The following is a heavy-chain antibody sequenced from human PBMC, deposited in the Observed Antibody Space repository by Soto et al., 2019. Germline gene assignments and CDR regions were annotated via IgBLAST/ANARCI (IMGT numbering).Heavy chain of an antibody. CDR1: GGSISSGGYY. D-gene: IGHD6-13*01. Sequence: PSETLSLTCTVSGGSISSGGYYWSWIRQHPGKGLEWIGYIYYSGSTYYNPSLKSRVTISVDTSKNQFSLKLSSVTAADTAVYYCARDRWYSSSWTSQRYFDYWGQGTLVTVSS. CDR2: IYYSGST. J-gene: IGHJ4*02. CDR3: ARDRWYSSSWTSQRYFDY. V-gene: IGHV4-31*03.